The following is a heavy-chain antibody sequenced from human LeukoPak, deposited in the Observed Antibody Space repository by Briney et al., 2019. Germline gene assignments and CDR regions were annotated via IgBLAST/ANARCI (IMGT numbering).Heavy chain of an antibody. CDR3: ARDPLTGSYGVNWLDP. V-gene: IGHV3-11*04. Sequence: GGALRLSCAASGFTFSDYYMSWIRQAPGKGLEWVSYISSSGSTIYYADSVKGRFTISRGNSKNTVYLQMNSLRVEDTAIYYCARDPLTGSYGVNWLDPWGQGTLVTVSS. CDR1: GFTFSDYY. D-gene: IGHD1-26*01. CDR2: ISSSGSTI. J-gene: IGHJ5*02.